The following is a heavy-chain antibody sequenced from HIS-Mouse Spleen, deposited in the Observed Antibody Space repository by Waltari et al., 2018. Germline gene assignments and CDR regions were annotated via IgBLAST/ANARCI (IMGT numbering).Heavy chain of an antibody. D-gene: IGHD3-22*01. CDR3: AREDGSETGVVITRYYYYYGMDV. J-gene: IGHJ6*02. V-gene: IGHV1-2*02. Sequence: QVQLVQSGAEVKKPGASVKVSCKASGYTFTGYYMHWVRQAPGQGLEWMGWINPNSGGTNYAQKFQGRVTMTRDTSISTAYMELSRLRSDDTAVYYCAREDGSETGVVITRYYYYYGMDVWGQGTTVTVSS. CDR2: INPNSGGT. CDR1: GYTFTGYY.